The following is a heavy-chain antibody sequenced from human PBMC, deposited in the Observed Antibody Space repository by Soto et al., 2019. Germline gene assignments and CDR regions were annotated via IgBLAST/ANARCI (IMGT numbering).Heavy chain of an antibody. CDR2: VYYSGST. CDR3: ARYDYDNNIYSIDY. D-gene: IGHD3-22*01. J-gene: IGHJ4*02. CDR1: GDAVSRGTYF. V-gene: IGHV4-61*01. Sequence: SGTLCLNRTGSGDAVSRGTYFWGWVRQPPGKGLEWIGYVYYSGSTKYNPTLKSRLTMSVDTSKNQFSLKLSSVTAADTAVYYCARYDYDNNIYSIDYWGQGALVTVSS.